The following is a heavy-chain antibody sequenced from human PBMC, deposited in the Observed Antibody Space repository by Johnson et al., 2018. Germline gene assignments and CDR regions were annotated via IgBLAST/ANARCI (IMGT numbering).Heavy chain of an antibody. J-gene: IGHJ6*03. D-gene: IGHD6-19*01. CDR2: ISYDGSNK. Sequence: QDQLVQSGGGVVQPGRSLRLWCAASGFTFSSYAMHWVRQAPGKGLEWVAVISYDGSNKYYADSVKGRFTISRDNSKNTLYLQMNSLRAEDTALYYCAKGGHWLVHYYYMDVWGKGTTVTVSS. CDR1: GFTFSSYA. V-gene: IGHV3-30-3*02. CDR3: AKGGHWLVHYYYMDV.